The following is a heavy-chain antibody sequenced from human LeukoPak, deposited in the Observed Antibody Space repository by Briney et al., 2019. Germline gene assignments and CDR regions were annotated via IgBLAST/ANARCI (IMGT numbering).Heavy chain of an antibody. D-gene: IGHD3-22*01. CDR3: ARDLSSGYHPDY. Sequence: ASVKVSCKASGYTFTGYFMHWVRQAPGQGLEWMGWINPNSGGTNYAQNFQGRVTMTRDTSISTAYMELSRLRSDDTAVYYCARDLSSGYHPDYWGQGTLVTVSS. CDR2: INPNSGGT. CDR1: GYTFTGYF. V-gene: IGHV1-2*02. J-gene: IGHJ4*02.